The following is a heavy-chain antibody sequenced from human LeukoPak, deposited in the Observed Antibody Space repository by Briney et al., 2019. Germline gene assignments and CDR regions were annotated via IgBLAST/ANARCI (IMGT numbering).Heavy chain of an antibody. CDR3: AKDMWGGGYYDSGSYYGIDY. Sequence: GGSPRLSCAASGFTFSGYDMNWVRQAPGKGLEWVSLISWDGGSTDYADSVKGRFTISRDNSKNSLHLQMNSLRPEDSALYYCAKDMWGGGYYDSGSYYGIDYWGQGTLVTVSS. J-gene: IGHJ4*02. CDR2: ISWDGGST. CDR1: GFTFSGYD. D-gene: IGHD3-10*01. V-gene: IGHV3-43D*03.